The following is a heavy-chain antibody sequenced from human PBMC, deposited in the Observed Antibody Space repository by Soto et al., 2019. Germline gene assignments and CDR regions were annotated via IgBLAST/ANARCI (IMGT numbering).Heavy chain of an antibody. CDR1: GFTFSTYA. CDR2: ISDSGGSA. Sequence: GGSLRLSCAASGFTFSTYAMSWVRQAPGKGLEWVSAISDSGGSAYYADSVKGRFTISRDNSKNTLYLQMNSLRAEDTAVYYCAKGSASGVPYYFDSWAQRTLVTVSS. V-gene: IGHV3-23*01. CDR3: AKGSASGVPYYFDS. D-gene: IGHD6-13*01. J-gene: IGHJ4*02.